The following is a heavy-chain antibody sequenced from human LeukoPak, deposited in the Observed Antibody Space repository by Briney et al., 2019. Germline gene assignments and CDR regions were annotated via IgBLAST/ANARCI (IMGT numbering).Heavy chain of an antibody. CDR3: AKDYYDSSGYYNYGMDV. CDR1: GFTFSSYG. CDR2: ISYDGSNK. D-gene: IGHD3-22*01. J-gene: IGHJ6*02. Sequence: GRSLRLSCAASGFTFSSYGMHWVRQAPGKGLEWVAVISYDGSNKYYADSVKGRFTISRDNSKNTLYLQMNSPRAEDTAVYYCAKDYYDSSGYYNYGMDVWGQGTTVTVSS. V-gene: IGHV3-30*18.